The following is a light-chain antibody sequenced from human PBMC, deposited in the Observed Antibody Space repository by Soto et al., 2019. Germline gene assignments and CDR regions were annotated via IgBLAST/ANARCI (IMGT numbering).Light chain of an antibody. CDR1: QDIANY. CDR2: DAS. CDR3: QQYNYFWA. Sequence: DIQMTQSPSSLSASVGDRVTITCQASQDIANYLNWYQHRPGRAPKLLIFDASILETGVPSRFSGSGSGTDFTFTISSLQPDDFATYYCQQYNYFWAFGQGTRVEIK. V-gene: IGKV1-33*01. J-gene: IGKJ1*01.